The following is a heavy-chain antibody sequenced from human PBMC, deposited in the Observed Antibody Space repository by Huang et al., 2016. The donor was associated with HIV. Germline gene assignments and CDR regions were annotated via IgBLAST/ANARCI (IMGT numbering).Heavy chain of an antibody. J-gene: IGHJ6*03. CDR2: LFYKGST. Sequence: QLLLQASGPGLVKPSEALALTCAVSGGSIRSSDYHWGWIRQPPGKGLEWIGSLFYKGSTHYSPSLKSRGTRAVDTSKNLFFLNLTSMTAADTAVYYCARHREGPVAYYSGWGSHLNYMDVWGRGRTVVVSS. D-gene: IGHD3-10*01. CDR1: GGSIRSSDYH. CDR3: ARHREGPVAYYSGWGSHLNYMDV. V-gene: IGHV4-39*01.